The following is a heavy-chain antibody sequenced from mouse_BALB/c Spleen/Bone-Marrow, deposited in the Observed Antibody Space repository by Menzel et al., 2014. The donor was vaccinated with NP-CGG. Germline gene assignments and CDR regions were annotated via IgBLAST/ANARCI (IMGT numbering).Heavy chain of an antibody. CDR2: ICHYNGAT. V-gene: IGHV1S29*02. D-gene: IGHD1-2*01. CDR3: TRGDYYGYYFDN. Sequence: DVQLQESGPELVKPGASVKLSCKASGYTFTDYNMHWVKQSHGQSLEWIGFICHYNGATALNQKFKIKATLTVYNSSSKTNMKYLSLASKDSACYYSTRGDYYGYYFDNWGQGTTLTVSS. CDR1: GYTFTDYN. J-gene: IGHJ2*01.